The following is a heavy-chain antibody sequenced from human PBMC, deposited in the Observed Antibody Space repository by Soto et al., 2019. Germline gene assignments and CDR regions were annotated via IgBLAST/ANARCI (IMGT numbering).Heavy chain of an antibody. CDR2: INHSGTT. D-gene: IGHD1-1*01. V-gene: IGHV4-34*01. CDR3: ARGWRFDP. Sequence: SETLSLTCGVYGGSFSCYQWNWIRQSPGQGLEWIGEINHSGTTKYNPSLESRINLSVDTSKKQFSLKMFSVTAADTAIYYCARGWRFDPWGQGTQVTVSS. CDR1: GGSFSCYQ. J-gene: IGHJ5*02.